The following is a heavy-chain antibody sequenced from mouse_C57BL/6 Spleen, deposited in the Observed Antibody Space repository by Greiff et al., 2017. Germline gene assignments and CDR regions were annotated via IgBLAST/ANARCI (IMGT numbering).Heavy chain of an antibody. Sequence: QLQQPGAELVKPGASVKLSCKASGYTFTSYWMQWVKQRPGQGLEWIGEIDPSDSYTNYNQKFKGKATLTVDTSSSTAYMQLSSLTSEDSAVYYCARSPYYGRAYWGQGTLVTVSA. J-gene: IGHJ3*01. CDR3: ARSPYYGRAY. CDR2: IDPSDSYT. CDR1: GYTFTSYW. D-gene: IGHD1-1*01. V-gene: IGHV1-50*01.